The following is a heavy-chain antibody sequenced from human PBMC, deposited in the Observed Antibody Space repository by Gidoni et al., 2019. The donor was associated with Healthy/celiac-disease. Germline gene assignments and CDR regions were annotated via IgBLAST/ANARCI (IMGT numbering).Heavy chain of an antibody. CDR3: ARGAWELLSADGAFDI. CDR1: GFTFSSYD. V-gene: IGHV3-13*01. J-gene: IGHJ3*02. CDR2: IGTAGDT. D-gene: IGHD1-26*01. Sequence: EVQLVESGGGLVQPGGSLRLSCAASGFTFSSYDMHWVRQATGKGLEWVSAIGTAGDTYYPGSVKGRFTISRENAKNSLYLQMNSLRAGDTAVYYCARGAWELLSADGAFDIWGQGTMVTVSS.